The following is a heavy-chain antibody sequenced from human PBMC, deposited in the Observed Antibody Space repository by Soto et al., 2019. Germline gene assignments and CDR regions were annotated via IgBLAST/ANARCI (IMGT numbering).Heavy chain of an antibody. CDR3: ARDKITGLFXY. CDR1: GGSFSGYY. Sequence: SSETLSLTCAVYGGSFSGYYWTWIRQPPGTGLEWIGEINHSGSTNYNPSLKSRVTISVDTSKNQFSLKLTSVTAADTAVYYCARDKITGLFXYWGQGTLVTVSS. CDR2: INHSGST. D-gene: IGHD2-8*02. V-gene: IGHV4-34*01. J-gene: IGHJ4*02.